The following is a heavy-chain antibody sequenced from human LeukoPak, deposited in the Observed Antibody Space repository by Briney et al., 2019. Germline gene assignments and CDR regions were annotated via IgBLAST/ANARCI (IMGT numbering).Heavy chain of an antibody. CDR2: IYYSGST. CDR3: ARGRCSSTSCPIRGWFDP. Sequence: SETLSLTCTVSGGSISSYYWSWIRQPPGRGLEWIGYIYYSGSTNYNPSLKSRVTISVDTSKNQFSLKLSSVTAADTAVYYCARGRCSSTSCPIRGWFDPWGQGTLVTVSS. CDR1: GGSISSYY. J-gene: IGHJ5*02. D-gene: IGHD2-2*01. V-gene: IGHV4-59*01.